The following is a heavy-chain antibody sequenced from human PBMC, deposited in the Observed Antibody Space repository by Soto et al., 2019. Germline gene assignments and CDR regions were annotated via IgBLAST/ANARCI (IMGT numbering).Heavy chain of an antibody. CDR1: GGSISSSSYY. V-gene: IGHV4-39*01. Sequence: SETLSLTCTVSGGSISSSSYYWGWIRQPPGKGLEWIGSIYYSGSTYYNPSLKSRVTLSVDTSKNQFSLKLSSVTAADTAVYYCARSGYCSSTSCYVGYYYYMDVWGKGTTVTVSS. D-gene: IGHD2-2*01. CDR3: ARSGYCSSTSCYVGYYYYMDV. J-gene: IGHJ6*03. CDR2: IYYSGST.